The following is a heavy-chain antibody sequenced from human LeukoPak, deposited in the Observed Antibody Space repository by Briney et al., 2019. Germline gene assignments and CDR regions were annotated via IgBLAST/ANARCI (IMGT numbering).Heavy chain of an antibody. V-gene: IGHV3-64D*06. CDR3: VKDPHYYGSGSYPTLGY. CDR2: ISSNGGST. J-gene: IGHJ4*02. Sequence: GGSLRLSCSASGFTFSSYAMHWVRQAPGKGLEYVSAISSNGGSTYYADSVKGRFTISRDNSKNTQYLQMSSLRAEDTAVYYCVKDPHYYGSGSYPTLGYWGQGTLVAVSS. CDR1: GFTFSSYA. D-gene: IGHD3-10*01.